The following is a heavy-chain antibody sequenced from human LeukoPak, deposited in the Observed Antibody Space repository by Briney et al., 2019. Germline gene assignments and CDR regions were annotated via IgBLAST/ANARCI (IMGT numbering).Heavy chain of an antibody. CDR3: ARHKFGYSGYVLDY. V-gene: IGHV5-51*01. D-gene: IGHD5-12*01. CDR2: IYPGDSDT. CDR1: GYSFTSYW. J-gene: IGHJ4*02. Sequence: GAPLQISCKGSGYSFTSYWIGWVRQLPGKGLEWMGIIYPGDSDTRYSPSFQGQVTISADKSISTAYLQWSSLKASDTAMYYCARHKFGYSGYVLDYWGQGTLVTVSS.